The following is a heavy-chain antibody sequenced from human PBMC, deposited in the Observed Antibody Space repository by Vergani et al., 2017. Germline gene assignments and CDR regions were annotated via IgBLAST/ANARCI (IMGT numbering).Heavy chain of an antibody. CDR2: ISYDGTQK. Sequence: QVHLVESGGGVVQPGRSLRLSCVVSGFTSSYYGMHWVRQAPGKGLEWVAVISYDGTQKYYADSVKGRFTISRDNSKSTLYLQMNSLRTEDTAVYYCAKDGDGSGWMDVWGKGTTVTVSS. J-gene: IGHJ6*04. CDR3: AKDGDGSGWMDV. CDR1: GFTSSYYG. V-gene: IGHV3-30*18. D-gene: IGHD6-19*01.